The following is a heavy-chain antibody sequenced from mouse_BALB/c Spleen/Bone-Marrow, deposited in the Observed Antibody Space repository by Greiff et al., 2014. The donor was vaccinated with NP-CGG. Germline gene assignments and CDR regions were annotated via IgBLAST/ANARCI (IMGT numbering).Heavy chain of an antibody. Sequence: QVQLKESGAELARPGASVKMSCKASGYTFTSYPMNWVKQRPGQGLEWIGYINPSSGYSNYNQKFKDKVTLTADKSSSTAYMQLSSLTSEDSAVYYCTRRAAYYFDYWGQGTTLTVSS. V-gene: IGHV1-4*01. CDR2: INPSSGYS. CDR1: GYTFTSYP. J-gene: IGHJ2*01. CDR3: TRRAAYYFDY. D-gene: IGHD3-3*01.